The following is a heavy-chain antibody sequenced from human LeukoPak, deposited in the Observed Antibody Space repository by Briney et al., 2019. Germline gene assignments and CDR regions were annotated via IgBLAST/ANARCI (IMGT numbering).Heavy chain of an antibody. J-gene: IGHJ6*02. V-gene: IGHV4-30-4*01. CDR3: ARDHGNRYYYYGMDV. D-gene: IGHD1-14*01. CDR2: IYYSGST. CDR1: GGSISSSDYY. Sequence: SETLSLTCIVSGGSISSSDYYWSWIRQPPGKGLEWIGNIYYSGSTYYNPSLKSRVTISVDTSKNQFSLKMRSVTAADTAVYYCARDHGNRYYYYGMDVWGHGTTVTVSS.